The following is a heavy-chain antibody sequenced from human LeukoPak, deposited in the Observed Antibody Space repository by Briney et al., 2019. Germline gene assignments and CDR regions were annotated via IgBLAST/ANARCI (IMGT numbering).Heavy chain of an antibody. CDR1: GFFFSNCW. CDR3: ARGHGYDSTAYRAFGN. J-gene: IGHJ4*02. V-gene: IGHV3-7*01. CDR2: IKEDGSEK. D-gene: IGHD3-22*01. Sequence: PGGSLRLSCAASGFFFSNCWMTWVRQAPGKGLEWVANIKEDGSEKYYVDSVKGRFTISRDNAKNSLYLQMNSLRAEDTAVYYCARGHGYDSTAYRAFGNWGQGTLVTVSS.